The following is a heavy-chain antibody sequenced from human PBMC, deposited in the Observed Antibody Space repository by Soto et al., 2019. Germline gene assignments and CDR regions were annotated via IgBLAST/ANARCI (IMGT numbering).Heavy chain of an antibody. CDR3: ARDSSSVGDFWSGYLDYYGMDV. D-gene: IGHD3-3*01. V-gene: IGHV3-21*01. J-gene: IGHJ6*02. Sequence: GSLRLSCAASGFTFSSYSMNWVRQAPGEGLEWVSSISSSSSYIYYADSVKGRFTISRDNAKNSLYLQMNSLRAEDTAVYYCARDSSSVGDFWSGYLDYYGMDVWGQGTTVTVSS. CDR1: GFTFSSYS. CDR2: ISSSSSYI.